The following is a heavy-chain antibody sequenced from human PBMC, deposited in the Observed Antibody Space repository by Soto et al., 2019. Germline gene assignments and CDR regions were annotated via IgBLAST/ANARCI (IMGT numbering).Heavy chain of an antibody. CDR2: IYYSGST. V-gene: IGHV4-31*03. J-gene: IGHJ6*03. Sequence: SETLSLTCTVSGGSISSGGYYWSWIRQHPGKGLEWIGYIYYSGSTYYNPSLKSRVTISVDTSKNQFSLKLSSVTAADTAVYYCARVRSEPGAHYYYYMDVWGKGTTVTVSS. CDR1: GGSISSGGYY. D-gene: IGHD1-1*01. CDR3: ARVRSEPGAHYYYYMDV.